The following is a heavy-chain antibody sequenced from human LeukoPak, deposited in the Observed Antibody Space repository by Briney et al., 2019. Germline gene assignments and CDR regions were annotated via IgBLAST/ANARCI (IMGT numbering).Heavy chain of an antibody. CDR1: GFTFSSYW. D-gene: IGHD4-17*01. V-gene: IGHV3-7*01. Sequence: PGGSLRLSCEASGFTFSSYWMSWVRQAPGKGLEWVANIKEDGTEKYYVDSVKGRFTISRDNAKNSLYLQMNSLRAEDTAVYYCAKLWYGDYFDYWGQGTLVTVSS. CDR2: IKEDGTEK. J-gene: IGHJ4*02. CDR3: AKLWYGDYFDY.